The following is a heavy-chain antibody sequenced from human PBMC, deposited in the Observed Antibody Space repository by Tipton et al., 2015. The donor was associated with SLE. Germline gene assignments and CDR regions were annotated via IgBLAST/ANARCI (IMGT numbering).Heavy chain of an antibody. CDR1: GGSFSDYF. J-gene: IGHJ3*02. D-gene: IGHD6-19*01. Sequence: TLSLTCAVHGGSFSDYFWSWIRQSPGKGLEWIGSIYYSGSTYYNPSLKSRVTISVDTSKNQFSLKLSSVTAADTAVYYCARKAVAGHYDAFDIWGQGTMVTVSS. V-gene: IGHV4-34*01. CDR3: ARKAVAGHYDAFDI. CDR2: IYYSGST.